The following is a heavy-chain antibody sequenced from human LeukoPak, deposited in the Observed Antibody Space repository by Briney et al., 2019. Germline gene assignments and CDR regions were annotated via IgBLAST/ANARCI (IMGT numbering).Heavy chain of an antibody. J-gene: IGHJ4*02. CDR3: ARVDSSNWYEYRGYFDY. CDR1: GGSVNYYF. V-gene: IGHV4-59*02. CDR2: IYYSGST. Sequence: SETLSLTCTVSGGSVNYYFWSWIRQPPGKGLEWIGYIYYSGSTNYNPSLKSRVTISVDTSKNQFSLKLSSVTAADTAVYYCARVDSSNWYEYRGYFDYWGQGTLVTVSS. D-gene: IGHD6-13*01.